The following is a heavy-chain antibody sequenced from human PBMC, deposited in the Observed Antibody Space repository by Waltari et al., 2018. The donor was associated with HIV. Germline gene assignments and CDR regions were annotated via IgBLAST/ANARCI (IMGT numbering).Heavy chain of an antibody. J-gene: IGHJ4*02. Sequence: LVESGGGVVDPGASLRLACEGSGFQFKHYSLHWVRQSPTGGRVWVAASRMGNGGGHYGDSGRGRFVISRDDSESSVYLQMDSLRREDTGTYFCVRDDPGYTAIDYWGQGTLVVVSS. CDR2: SRMGNGGG. V-gene: IGHV3-21*04. D-gene: IGHD3-16*02. CDR3: VRDDPGYTAIDY. CDR1: GFQFKHYS.